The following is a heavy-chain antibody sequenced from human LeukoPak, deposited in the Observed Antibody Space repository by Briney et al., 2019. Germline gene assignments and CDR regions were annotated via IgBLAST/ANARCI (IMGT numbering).Heavy chain of an antibody. CDR1: GGSISSYY. J-gene: IGHJ5*02. V-gene: IGHV4-59*01. CDR3: ARGGWYFDRLVRSQADWFDP. D-gene: IGHD3-9*01. Sequence: SETLSLTCTVSGGSISSYYWSWIRQPPGTGLEWIGFIYYSGSTNYNPSLKRRVTISVDTSKTQFSLKLSSVTAADTAVYYCARGGWYFDRLVRSQADWFDPWGQGTLVTVSS. CDR2: IYYSGST.